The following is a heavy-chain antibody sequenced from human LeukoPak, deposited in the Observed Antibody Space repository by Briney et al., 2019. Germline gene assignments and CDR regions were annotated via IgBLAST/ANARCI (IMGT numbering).Heavy chain of an antibody. D-gene: IGHD6-13*01. V-gene: IGHV3-7*03. J-gene: IGHJ4*02. CDR2: IKADGSEK. CDR3: AKGIAAAGKGSFDY. CDR1: GFTFSSYW. Sequence: PGGSLRLSCAASGFTFSSYWMNWVRQAPGKGLEWVGNIKADGSEKYYVDSVKGRFTISRDNAKNSLYLQMNSLRAEDTALYYCAKGIAAAGKGSFDYWGQGTLVTVSS.